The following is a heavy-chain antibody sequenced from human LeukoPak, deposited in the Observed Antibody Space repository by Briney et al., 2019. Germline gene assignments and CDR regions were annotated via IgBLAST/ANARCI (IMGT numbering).Heavy chain of an antibody. D-gene: IGHD3-22*01. V-gene: IGHV4-34*01. CDR2: INHSGST. J-gene: IGHJ3*02. Sequence: KPSETLSLTCAAYGGSFSGYYWSWIRQPPGKGLEWIGEINHSGSTNYNPSLKSRVTISVDTSKNQFSLKLSSVTAADTAVYYCARLYYYDSSGPGDNAFDIWGQGTMVTVSS. CDR3: ARLYYYDSSGPGDNAFDI. CDR1: GGSFSGYY.